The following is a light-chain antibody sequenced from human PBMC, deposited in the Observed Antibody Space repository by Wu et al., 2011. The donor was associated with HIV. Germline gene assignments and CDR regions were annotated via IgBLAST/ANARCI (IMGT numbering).Light chain of an antibody. Sequence: VNSLLAWYQHKPGQAPRLLIYASSQKLPGIPARFSGRGSGTDFTLTISSLEPEDSAVYYCQQHTNWPLTFGQGTRLEIK. J-gene: IGKJ5*01. CDR2: ASS. CDR1: VNSL. V-gene: IGKV3-11*01. CDR3: QQHTNWPLT.